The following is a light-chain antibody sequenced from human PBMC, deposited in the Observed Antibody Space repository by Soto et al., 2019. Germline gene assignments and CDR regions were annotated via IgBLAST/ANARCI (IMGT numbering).Light chain of an antibody. Sequence: QSVLTQPASVSGSPGQSITISCTGTSSDVGGYNYVSWYQQHAGKAPKVMIYEVSNRPSGVSNRFSGSKSGNTASLTISGLQAEDEADYYCSSYTTGRTSYVFGTGTKVTVL. CDR3: SSYTTGRTSYV. CDR1: SSDVGGYNY. CDR2: EVS. V-gene: IGLV2-14*01. J-gene: IGLJ1*01.